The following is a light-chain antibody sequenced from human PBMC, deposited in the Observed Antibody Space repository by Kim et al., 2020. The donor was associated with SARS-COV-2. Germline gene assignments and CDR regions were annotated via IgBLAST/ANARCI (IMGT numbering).Light chain of an antibody. CDR3: SSYTSSSTRV. CDR1: SSDVGGYNY. V-gene: IGLV2-14*01. J-gene: IGLJ3*02. Sequence: QSALTQPVSVSASPGQSITISCTGTSSDVGGYNYVSWYQQHPGKAPKVMIYDVNKRPSGVSNRFSGSKSGNTASLTISGLQADDEADYYCSSYTSSSTRVFGGGTQLTVL. CDR2: DVN.